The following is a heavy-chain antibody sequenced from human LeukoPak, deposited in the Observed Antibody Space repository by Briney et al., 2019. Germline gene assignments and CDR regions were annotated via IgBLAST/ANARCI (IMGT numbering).Heavy chain of an antibody. CDR2: ISSSSSYI. D-gene: IGHD3-10*01. Sequence: PGGSLRLSCAASGFTFSSYSVSWVRQAPGKGLEWVSSISSSSSYIYYADSVKGRFTISRDNAKNSLYLQMNSLRAEDTAVYYCASQVLLWFGLHDYWGQGTLVTVSS. CDR3: ASQVLLWFGLHDY. CDR1: GFTFSSYS. V-gene: IGHV3-21*04. J-gene: IGHJ4*02.